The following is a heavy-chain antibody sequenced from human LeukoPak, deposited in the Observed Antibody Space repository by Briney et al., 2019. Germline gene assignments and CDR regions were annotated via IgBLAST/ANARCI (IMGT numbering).Heavy chain of an antibody. CDR3: ARSRIWFGELYGFDP. D-gene: IGHD3-10*01. J-gene: IGHJ5*02. Sequence: PSETLSLTCTVSGGSISSYYWSWIRQPAEKGLEWIGRIYTSGSTNYNPSLKSRVTMSVDTSKNQFSLMLSSVTAADTAVYYCARSRIWFGELYGFDPWGQGTLVTVSS. CDR1: GGSISSYY. V-gene: IGHV4-4*07. CDR2: IYTSGST.